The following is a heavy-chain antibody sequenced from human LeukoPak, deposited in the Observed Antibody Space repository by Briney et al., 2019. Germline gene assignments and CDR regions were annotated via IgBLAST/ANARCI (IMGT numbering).Heavy chain of an antibody. D-gene: IGHD6-19*01. CDR2: MNPNSGNT. J-gene: IGHJ6*03. Sequence: ASVKVSCKASGYTFTSYDINWVRQATGQGLEWMGWMNPNSGNTGYAQKFQGRVTMTRNTSISTAYMELSSLRSEDTAVYYCARSYSSGWYTPYYYYYMDVWDKGTTVTVSS. V-gene: IGHV1-8*01. CDR1: GYTFTSYD. CDR3: ARSYSSGWYTPYYYYYMDV.